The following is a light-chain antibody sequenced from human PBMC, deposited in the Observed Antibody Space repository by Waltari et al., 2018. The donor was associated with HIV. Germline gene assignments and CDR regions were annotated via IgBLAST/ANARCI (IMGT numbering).Light chain of an antibody. J-gene: IGLJ2*01. Sequence: QSALTQPRSVSGSPGPSVTISCTGTSTDVGNYNYVSWYQRHPDKAPKLMIFDVNRRSSGVPDRFSGSKSGDTASLTSSGLQSEDEADYYCCSYTGSYTFVVFGGGTKLTV. V-gene: IGLV2-11*01. CDR2: DVN. CDR1: STDVGNYNY. CDR3: CSYTGSYTFVV.